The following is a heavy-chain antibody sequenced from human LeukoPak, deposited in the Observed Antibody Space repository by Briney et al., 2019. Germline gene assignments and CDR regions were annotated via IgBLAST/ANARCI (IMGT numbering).Heavy chain of an antibody. Sequence: SVKVSCKASGGTFSSYAISWVRQAPGQGLEWMGRIIPIFGTANYAQKFQGRVTITTDESTSTAYMELSSLRSEDTAVYYCAATPDYDFWSGYFSAWGQGALVTVSS. D-gene: IGHD3-3*01. CDR1: GGTFSSYA. J-gene: IGHJ4*02. V-gene: IGHV1-69*05. CDR3: AATPDYDFWSGYFSA. CDR2: IIPIFGTA.